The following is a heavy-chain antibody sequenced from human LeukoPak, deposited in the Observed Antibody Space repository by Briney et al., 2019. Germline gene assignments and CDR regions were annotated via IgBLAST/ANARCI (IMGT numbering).Heavy chain of an antibody. CDR1: GYTFTSYY. Sequence: ASVKVSCKASGYTFTSYYMHWVRQAPGQGLEWMGIINPSGGSTSYAQKFQGRVTMTSDTSISIVYMELSSLRSDDTAVYYCARVYASPDHWGQGTLVTVSS. J-gene: IGHJ4*02. V-gene: IGHV1-46*01. CDR2: INPSGGST. D-gene: IGHD2-8*01. CDR3: ARVYASPDH.